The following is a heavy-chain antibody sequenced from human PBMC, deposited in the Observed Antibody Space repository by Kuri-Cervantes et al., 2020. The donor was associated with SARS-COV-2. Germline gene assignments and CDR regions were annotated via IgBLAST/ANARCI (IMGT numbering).Heavy chain of an antibody. V-gene: IGHV3-30*02. CDR3: AKPGVVRSAFDY. Sequence: GESLKISCAASGFTFSSYWMSWVRQAPGKGLEWVAFIRYDGSNKYYADSVKGRFTISRDNSKNTLYLQMNSLRAEDTAVYYCAKPGVVRSAFDYWGQGTLVTVSS. J-gene: IGHJ4*02. D-gene: IGHD3-3*01. CDR1: GFTFSSYW. CDR2: IRYDGSNK.